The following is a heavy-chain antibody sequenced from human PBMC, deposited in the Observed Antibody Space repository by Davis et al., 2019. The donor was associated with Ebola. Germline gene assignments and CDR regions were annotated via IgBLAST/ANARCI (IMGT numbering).Heavy chain of an antibody. CDR1: GGSISSGGYY. D-gene: IGHD4-17*01. CDR2: ISSSSSYI. Sequence: GGSLRLSCTVSGGSISSGGYYWSWVRQAPGKGLEWVSSISSSSSYIYYADSVKGRFTISRDNAKNSLYLQMNSLRAEDTAVYYCASLPPYGDPGMDVWGQGTTVTVSS. V-gene: IGHV3-21*01. J-gene: IGHJ6*02. CDR3: ASLPPYGDPGMDV.